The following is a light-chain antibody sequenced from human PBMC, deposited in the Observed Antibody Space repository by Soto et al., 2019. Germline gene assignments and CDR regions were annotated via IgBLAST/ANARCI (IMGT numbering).Light chain of an antibody. CDR1: SSDVGGYNL. V-gene: IGLV2-23*02. Sequence: QSVLTQPASVSGSPGQSITISCTGTSSDVGGYNLVSWYQQHPGKAPKLMIYEVSKRPSGVSNRFSGSKSGNTASLTISGLQAEDEADYYCCSYAGSSTYVFGTETKVTVL. CDR2: EVS. J-gene: IGLJ1*01. CDR3: CSYAGSSTYV.